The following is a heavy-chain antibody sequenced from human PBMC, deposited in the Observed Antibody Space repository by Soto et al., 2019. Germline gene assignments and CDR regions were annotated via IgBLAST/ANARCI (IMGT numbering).Heavy chain of an antibody. Sequence: PSETLSLTCTVSGGSISSGDYYWSWIRQSPGKGLEWIGYIYYSGSTYYNPSLKSRVTISVDTSKNQFSLKLSSVTAADTAVYYCTRAMTSYDFGSGYQRPGWNWFDPCGQGPLVTVSS. CDR2: IYYSGST. D-gene: IGHD3-3*01. V-gene: IGHV4-30-4*01. CDR3: TRAMTSYDFGSGYQRPGWNWFDP. J-gene: IGHJ5*02. CDR1: GGSISSGDYY.